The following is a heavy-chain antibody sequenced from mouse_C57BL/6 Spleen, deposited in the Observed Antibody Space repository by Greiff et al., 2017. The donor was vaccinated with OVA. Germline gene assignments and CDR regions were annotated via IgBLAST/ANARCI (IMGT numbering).Heavy chain of an antibody. V-gene: IGHV5-12*01. D-gene: IGHD4-1*01. J-gene: IGHJ4*01. CDR3: ARQKTGTFAMDY. CDR1: GFTFSDYY. CDR2: ISNGGGST. Sequence: EVKVEESGGGLVQPGGSLKLSCAASGFTFSDYYMYWVRQTPEKRLEWVAYISNGGGSTYYPDTVKGRFTISRDNAKNTLYLQMSRLKSEDTAMYYCARQKTGTFAMDYWGQGTSVTVSS.